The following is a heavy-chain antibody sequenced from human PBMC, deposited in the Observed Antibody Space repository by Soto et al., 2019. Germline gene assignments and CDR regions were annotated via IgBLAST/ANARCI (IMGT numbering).Heavy chain of an antibody. D-gene: IGHD1-1*01. Sequence: SLTRSRTCSLARGSFTSNNWWTWVRQPPGQGQEWIGEFYRTGSTNYNPSLRIRVTISLDKSENQFSLKVTSLHAADTAVYYSGSRDPGTSVEYWRQGTWV. CDR3: GSRDPGTSVEY. J-gene: IGHJ4*02. V-gene: IGHV4-4*02. CDR1: RGSFTSNNW. CDR2: FYRTGST.